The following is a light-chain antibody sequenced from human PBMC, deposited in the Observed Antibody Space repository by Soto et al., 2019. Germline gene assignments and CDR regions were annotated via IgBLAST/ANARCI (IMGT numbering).Light chain of an antibody. CDR2: GSS. V-gene: IGKV3-15*01. CDR3: LQDNNWPLST. J-gene: IGKJ5*01. CDR1: QSVSTN. Sequence: EIVLTQSPVTLSVSPGERATLSCRASQSVSTNLAWYQQKLGQAPRVLIYGSSSRATGVPTRFSGSGSGTEFTLTINSLQSEDSGIYYCLQDNNWPLSTFGQGTLLEIK.